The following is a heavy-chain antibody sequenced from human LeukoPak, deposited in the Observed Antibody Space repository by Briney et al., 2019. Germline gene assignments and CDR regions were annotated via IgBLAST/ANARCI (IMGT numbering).Heavy chain of an antibody. CDR2: IWYDGSNK. CDR1: GFTFSSYG. V-gene: IGHV3-33*01. Sequence: PGGSLRLSCAASGFTFSSYGMHWVRQAPGKGLEWVAVIWYDGSNKYYADSVKGRFTISRDNSKNTLYLQMNSLRAEDTAVYYCARERIVGATTLDYWGQGTLVTVSS. D-gene: IGHD1-26*01. CDR3: ARERIVGATTLDY. J-gene: IGHJ4*02.